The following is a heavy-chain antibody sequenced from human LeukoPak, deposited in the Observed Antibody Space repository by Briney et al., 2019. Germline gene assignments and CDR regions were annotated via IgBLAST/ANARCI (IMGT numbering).Heavy chain of an antibody. CDR1: GFTFSEYW. J-gene: IGHJ4*02. Sequence: PGGSLRLSCAASGFTFSEYWMYWVRQAPGKGLVWVSHINSDGSSTTYADSVEGRFTISRDNAKDTLYLQMNSLRAEDTAVYYCVRSLEKWGQGTLVTVSS. CDR3: VRSLEK. CDR2: INSDGSST. V-gene: IGHV3-74*01.